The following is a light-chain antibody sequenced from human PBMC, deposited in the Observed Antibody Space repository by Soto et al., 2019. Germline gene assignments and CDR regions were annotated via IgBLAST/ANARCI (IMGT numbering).Light chain of an antibody. CDR2: RDS. CDR3: QVWDSSTARV. Sequence: YELTQPLSVSVALGQTARITCGGNNIGSKNVHWYQQKPGQAPVLVIYRDSNRPSGIPERFSGSNSGNTATLTISRAQAGDEADYYCQVWDSSTARVFGGGTKLNVL. J-gene: IGLJ3*02. CDR1: NIGSKN. V-gene: IGLV3-9*01.